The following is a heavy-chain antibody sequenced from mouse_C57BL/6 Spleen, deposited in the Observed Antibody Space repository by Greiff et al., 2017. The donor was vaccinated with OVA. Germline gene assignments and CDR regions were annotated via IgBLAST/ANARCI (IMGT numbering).Heavy chain of an antibody. CDR2: INPYNGGT. J-gene: IGHJ2*01. CDR3: AREGLHYFDY. Sequence: EVQLQQSGPVLVKPGASVKMSCKASGYTFTDYYMNWVKQSHGKSLEWIGVINPYNGGTSYNQKFKGKATLTVDKSSSTAYMELNSLTSEDSAVYYCAREGLHYFDYWGQGTTLTVSS. D-gene: IGHD2-13*01. CDR1: GYTFTDYY. V-gene: IGHV1-19*01.